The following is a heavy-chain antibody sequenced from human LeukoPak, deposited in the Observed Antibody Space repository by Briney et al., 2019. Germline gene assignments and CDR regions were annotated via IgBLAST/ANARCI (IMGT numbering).Heavy chain of an antibody. J-gene: IGHJ4*02. D-gene: IGHD1-1*01. CDR2: INWDGGST. Sequence: PGGSLRLSCAASGFTFVDYAMHWVRQAPGKGLEWVSLINWDGGSTYYADSVKGRFTISRDNSKNSLYLEMNSLRAEDTALYYCVKAPTLTGTAYYFDYWGQGTLVTVPS. CDR1: GFTFVDYA. CDR3: VKAPTLTGTAYYFDY. V-gene: IGHV3-43D*03.